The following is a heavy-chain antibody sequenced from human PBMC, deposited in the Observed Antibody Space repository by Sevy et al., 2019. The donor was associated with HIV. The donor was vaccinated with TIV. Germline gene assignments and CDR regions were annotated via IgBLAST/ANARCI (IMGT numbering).Heavy chain of an antibody. J-gene: IGHJ6*02. CDR3: ARDRDLSGSYLEYYYYAMDV. V-gene: IGHV1-46*01. Sequence: GSVKVSCKASGYTFITYYVHWVRQAPGQGLEWMGLIDPSGSTRYAQKFQGRVSMTGDTSTTTVYMELSILTSEDTAVYYCARDRDLSGSYLEYYYYAMDVWGQGTTVTVSS. CDR2: IDPSGST. CDR1: GYTFITYY. D-gene: IGHD1-26*01.